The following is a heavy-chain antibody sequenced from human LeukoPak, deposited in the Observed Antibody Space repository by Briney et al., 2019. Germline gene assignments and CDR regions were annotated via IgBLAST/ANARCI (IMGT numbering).Heavy chain of an antibody. CDR2: INHSGST. Sequence: KPSETLSLTCAVYGGSFSGYYWSWIRQPPGKGLEWIGEINHSGSTNYNPSLKSRVTISVDTSKNQFSLKLSSVTAADTAVYYCARGSTPATVTTGGYIDYWGQGTLVTVSS. CDR1: GGSFSGYY. D-gene: IGHD4-17*01. CDR3: ARGSTPATVTTGGYIDY. J-gene: IGHJ4*02. V-gene: IGHV4-34*01.